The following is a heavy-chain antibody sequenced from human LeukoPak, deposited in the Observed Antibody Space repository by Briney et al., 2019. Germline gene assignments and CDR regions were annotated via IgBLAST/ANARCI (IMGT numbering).Heavy chain of an antibody. J-gene: IGHJ3*02. CDR2: MNPNSGNT. CDR1: GYTFTSYD. D-gene: IGHD6-13*01. Sequence: ASVKVSCKASGYTFTSYDINWVRQATGQGLEWMGWMNPNSGNTGYAQKFQGRVTITRNTSISTAYMELSSLRSEDTAVYYCARMFIAAAGTDAFDIWGQGTMVTVSS. V-gene: IGHV1-8*03. CDR3: ARMFIAAAGTDAFDI.